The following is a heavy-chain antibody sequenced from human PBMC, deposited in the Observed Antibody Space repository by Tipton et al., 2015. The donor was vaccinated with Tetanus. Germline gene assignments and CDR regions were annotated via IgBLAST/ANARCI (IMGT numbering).Heavy chain of an antibody. V-gene: IGHV4-4*07. J-gene: IGHJ4*02. D-gene: IGHD3-3*01. CDR1: GGSINNYY. CDR2: IYTSGST. CDR3: ARHQSGYFTPFDY. Sequence: TLSLTCTVSGGSINNYYWSWIRQPAGKGLEWIGRIYTSGSTNYNPSLKSRVTMSVDTSKNQFSLKLSSVTAADTGVYYCARHQSGYFTPFDYWGQGNLVTVSS.